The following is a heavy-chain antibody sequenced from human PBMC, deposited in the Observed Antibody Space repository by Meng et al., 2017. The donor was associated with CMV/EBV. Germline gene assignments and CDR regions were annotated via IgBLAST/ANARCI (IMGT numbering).Heavy chain of an antibody. J-gene: IGHJ4*02. V-gene: IGHV1-46*01. CDR3: ARDDGSLDY. CDR1: GYTFTSYY. CDR2: INPSGGST. D-gene: IGHD2-15*01. Sequence: QVQLVQSGAEVKKPGASVKVSCKASGYTFTSYYMHWVRQAPGQGLEWMGIINPSGGSTNYAQKFQGRVTMTRDTSISTAYMELSRLRSDDTAVYYCARDDGSLDYWGQGTLVTVSS.